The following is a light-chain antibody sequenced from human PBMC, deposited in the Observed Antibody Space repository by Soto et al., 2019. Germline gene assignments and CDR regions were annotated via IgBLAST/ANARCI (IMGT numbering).Light chain of an antibody. Sequence: QPVLTQSPSASASLGASVKLTCTLRSGHSSYAIAWHQQQPEKGPRYLMKLNSDGSHSKGDGIPDRFSGSSSGAERYLTIPSLQSEDEAGYYCQTWGTGIQVFGGGTKLTVL. CDR1: SGHSSYA. CDR3: QTWGTGIQV. J-gene: IGLJ2*01. CDR2: LNSDGSH. V-gene: IGLV4-69*01.